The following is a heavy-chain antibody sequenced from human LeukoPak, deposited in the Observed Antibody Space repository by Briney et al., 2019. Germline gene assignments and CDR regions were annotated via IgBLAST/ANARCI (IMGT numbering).Heavy chain of an antibody. V-gene: IGHV3-23*01. D-gene: IGHD2-2*01. Sequence: GGSLRLSCAASGFTFSSYGMSWVRQAPGKGLEWVSAISGSGGSTYYADSVKGRFTISRDNSKNTLYLQMNSLRAEDTAVYYCAKDWDMGSNSLISNWFDPWGQGILVTVSS. CDR3: AKDWDMGSNSLISNWFDP. J-gene: IGHJ5*02. CDR1: GFTFSSYG. CDR2: ISGSGGST.